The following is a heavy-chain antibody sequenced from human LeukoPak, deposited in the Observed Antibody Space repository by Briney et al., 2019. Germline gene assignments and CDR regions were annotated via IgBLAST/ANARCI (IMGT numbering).Heavy chain of an antibody. J-gene: IGHJ6*02. CDR3: ARVGGTNYYYYGMDV. Sequence: SETLSLTCTVSGGSISSYYWSWIRQPPGKGLEWIGYIYDSGSTNYNPSLKSRVTISVDTSKNQFSLKLSSVTAADTAVYYCARVGGTNYYYYGMDVWGQGTTVTVS. CDR2: IYDSGST. D-gene: IGHD1-1*01. V-gene: IGHV4-59*01. CDR1: GGSISSYY.